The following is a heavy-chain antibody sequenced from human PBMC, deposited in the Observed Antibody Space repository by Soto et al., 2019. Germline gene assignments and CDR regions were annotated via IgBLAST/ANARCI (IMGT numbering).Heavy chain of an antibody. CDR2: IIPIFGTA. CDR3: ARHHGVIEPVRGEDGYYGMDV. Sequence: SVKVFCKASGAPFSSYAISWVRQAPGQGLEWMGGIIPIFGTANCSQNFQGRVTITAVESTSTAYIMLSSLSSEDTAVYSCARHHGVIEPVRGEDGYYGMDVWGQGTTVTVS. D-gene: IGHD3-10*01. V-gene: IGHV1-69*13. J-gene: IGHJ6*02. CDR1: GAPFSSYA.